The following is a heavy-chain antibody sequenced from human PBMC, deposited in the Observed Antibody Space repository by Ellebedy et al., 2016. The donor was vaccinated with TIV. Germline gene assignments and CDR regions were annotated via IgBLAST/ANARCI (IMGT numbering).Heavy chain of an antibody. J-gene: IGHJ4*01. D-gene: IGHD3-3*01. V-gene: IGHV3-21*01. CDR1: GFTFSSYG. Sequence: GGSLRLXXAASGFTFSSYGMHWVRQAPGKGLEWVSSISSSSSYIYYADSVKGRFTISRDNAKNSLYLQMNSLRAEDTALYYCATPHYDFWSGYYSYWGHGTLVTVSS. CDR2: ISSSSSYI. CDR3: ATPHYDFWSGYYSY.